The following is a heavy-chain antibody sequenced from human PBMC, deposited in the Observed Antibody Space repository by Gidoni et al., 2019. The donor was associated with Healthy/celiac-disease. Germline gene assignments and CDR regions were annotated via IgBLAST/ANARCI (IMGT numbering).Heavy chain of an antibody. D-gene: IGHD6-19*01. CDR1: GYTFTGYY. CDR2: INPTSGGT. Sequence: QVQLVQSGAEVKKPGASVKVSCKASGYTFTGYYMHWVRQAPGQGLEWMGWINPTSGGTTYAQKFQGRVTMTRDTSISTAYMELSRLRSDDTAVYYCAREVGVAVAGHLDYWGQGTLVTVSS. J-gene: IGHJ4*02. CDR3: AREVGVAVAGHLDY. V-gene: IGHV1-2*02.